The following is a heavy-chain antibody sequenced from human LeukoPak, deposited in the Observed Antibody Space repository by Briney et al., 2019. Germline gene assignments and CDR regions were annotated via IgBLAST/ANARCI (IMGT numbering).Heavy chain of an antibody. Sequence: SETLSLTCTVSGGSISSSSYYWGWIRQPPGKGLEWIGSIYYSGSTYYNPSLKSRVTISVDTSKNQFSLKLSSVTAADTAAYYCARTHYDFWSGSLAWFDPWGQGTLVTVSS. CDR3: ARTHYDFWSGSLAWFDP. V-gene: IGHV4-39*01. CDR1: GGSISSSSYY. D-gene: IGHD3-3*01. J-gene: IGHJ5*02. CDR2: IYYSGST.